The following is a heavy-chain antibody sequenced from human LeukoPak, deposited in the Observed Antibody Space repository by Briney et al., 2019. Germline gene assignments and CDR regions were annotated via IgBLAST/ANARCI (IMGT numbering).Heavy chain of an antibody. CDR3: ARDRPYYDFWRHYYYMDV. D-gene: IGHD3-3*01. CDR1: GGSISSSSYY. J-gene: IGHJ6*03. Sequence: PSETLSLTCTVSGGSISSSSYYWGWIRQPPGKGLEWIGSIYYSGSTYYNPSLKSRVTISVDTSKNQFSLKLSSVTAADTAVYYCARDRPYYDFWRHYYYMDVWGKGTTVTVSS. V-gene: IGHV4-39*07. CDR2: IYYSGST.